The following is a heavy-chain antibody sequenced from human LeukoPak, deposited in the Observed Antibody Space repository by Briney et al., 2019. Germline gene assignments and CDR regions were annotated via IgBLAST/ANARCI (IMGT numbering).Heavy chain of an antibody. CDR2: IYYSGST. Sequence: PSETLSLTCTVSGASISSSSYYWGWIRQPPGKGLEWIGYIYYSGSTNYNPSLKSRVTISVDTSKNQFSLKLSSVTAADTAVYYCARTPKYSSSWYYYYYMDVWGKGTTVTVSS. J-gene: IGHJ6*03. CDR3: ARTPKYSSSWYYYYYMDV. D-gene: IGHD6-13*01. V-gene: IGHV4-61*05. CDR1: GASISSSSYY.